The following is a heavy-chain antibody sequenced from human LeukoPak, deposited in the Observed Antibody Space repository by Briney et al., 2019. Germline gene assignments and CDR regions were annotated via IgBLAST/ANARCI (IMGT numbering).Heavy chain of an antibody. Sequence: PGGSLRLSCAASGFTFSSYGMHWVRQAPGKGLEWVSYISSSGSTIYYADSVKGRFTISRDNAKNSLYLQMNSLRAEETAVYYCAELGITMIGGVWGKGTTVTISS. CDR2: ISSSGSTI. J-gene: IGHJ6*04. V-gene: IGHV3-48*03. CDR3: AELGITMIGGV. CDR1: GFTFSSYG. D-gene: IGHD3-10*02.